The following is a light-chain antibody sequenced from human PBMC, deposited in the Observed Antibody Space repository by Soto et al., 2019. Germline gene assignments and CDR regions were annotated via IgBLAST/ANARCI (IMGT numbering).Light chain of an antibody. J-gene: IGLJ2*01. CDR3: SSYTSSSTLV. V-gene: IGLV2-14*01. Sequence: QSALTQPASVSGSPGQSITISCTGTSSDVGGYNYVSWYQQHPGKAPKLMIYDVSNRPSGVSNRFSGSKSGNTASRTISRLQTEDEAYYYCSSYTSSSTLVLGGGTQLTVL. CDR1: SSDVGGYNY. CDR2: DVS.